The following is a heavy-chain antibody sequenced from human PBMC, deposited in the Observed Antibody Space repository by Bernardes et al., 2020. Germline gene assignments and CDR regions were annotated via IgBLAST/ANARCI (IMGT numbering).Heavy chain of an antibody. D-gene: IGHD1-26*01. CDR2: IWYDGSNK. V-gene: IGHV3-33*01. Sequence: GGSLRLSCAASGFTFSSYGMHWVRQAPGKGLEWVAVIWYDGSNKYYADSVKGRFTISRDNSKNTLYLQMNSLRAEDTAVYYCASFRYSGSPRLRYFDLWGRGTLVTVSS. CDR1: GFTFSSYG. J-gene: IGHJ2*01. CDR3: ASFRYSGSPRLRYFDL.